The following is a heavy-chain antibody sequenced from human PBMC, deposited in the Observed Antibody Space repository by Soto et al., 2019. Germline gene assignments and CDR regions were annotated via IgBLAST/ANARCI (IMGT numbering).Heavy chain of an antibody. CDR2: ISSSSSYI. D-gene: IGHD3-10*01. V-gene: IGHV3-21*01. CDR3: AREGVQHGSGPYYYYGMDV. Sequence: EVQLVESGGGLVKPGGSLRLSCAASGFTFSSYSMNWVRQAPGKGLEWVSSISSSSSYIYYADSVKGRFTISRDNAKNSRYLQMNRLRAEDTAVYYCAREGVQHGSGPYYYYGMDVWGQGTTVTVSS. J-gene: IGHJ6*02. CDR1: GFTFSSYS.